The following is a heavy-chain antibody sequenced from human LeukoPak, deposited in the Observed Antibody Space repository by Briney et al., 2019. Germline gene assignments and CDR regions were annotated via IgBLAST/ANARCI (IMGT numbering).Heavy chain of an antibody. J-gene: IGHJ5*02. Sequence: SETLSLTCTVSGGSISSSSYYWGWIRQPPGKGLEWIGSIYYSGSTYYNPSLKSRVTISVDTSKNQFSLKLSSVTAADTAVYYCARHNFPWEYSSSSAWFDPWGQGTLVTVSS. D-gene: IGHD6-6*01. V-gene: IGHV4-39*01. CDR3: ARHNFPWEYSSSSAWFDP. CDR1: GGSISSSSYY. CDR2: IYYSGST.